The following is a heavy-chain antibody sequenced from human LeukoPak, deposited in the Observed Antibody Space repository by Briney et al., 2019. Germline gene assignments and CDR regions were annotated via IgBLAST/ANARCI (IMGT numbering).Heavy chain of an antibody. D-gene: IGHD3-22*01. Sequence: QTSETLSLTCTVSGGSISSGDYYWSWIRQPPGKGLEWIGYIYYSGSTYYNPSLKSRVTISVDTSKNQFSLKLSSVTAADTAVYYCARRQHSSGYYYFDYWGQGTLVTVSS. J-gene: IGHJ4*02. V-gene: IGHV4-30-4*01. CDR3: ARRQHSSGYYYFDY. CDR2: IYYSGST. CDR1: GGSISSGDYY.